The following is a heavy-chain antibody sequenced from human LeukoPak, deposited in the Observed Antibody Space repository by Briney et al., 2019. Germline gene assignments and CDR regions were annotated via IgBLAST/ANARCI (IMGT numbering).Heavy chain of an antibody. CDR3: ASDLRLFYGDYGMDY. D-gene: IGHD4-17*01. J-gene: IGHJ4*02. CDR2: IIPIFGTA. V-gene: IGHV1-69*13. Sequence: SVKVSCKASGGTFSSYAISWVRQAPGQGLEWMGGIIPIFGTADYAQKFQGRVTITADESTSTAYMELSSLRSEDTAVYYCASDLRLFYGDYGMDYWGQGTLVTVSS. CDR1: GGTFSSYA.